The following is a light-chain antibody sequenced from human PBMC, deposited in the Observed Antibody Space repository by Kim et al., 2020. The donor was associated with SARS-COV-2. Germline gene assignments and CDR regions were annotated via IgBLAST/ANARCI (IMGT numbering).Light chain of an antibody. CDR2: QDS. CDR3: QAWDSSTAV. CDR1: KLGDKY. Sequence: SVSPGQTASITCSGDKLGDKYACWYQQKPGKSPVLVIYQDSKRPSGIPERFSGSNSGNTATLTISGTQAMDEADYYCQAWDSSTAVFGGGTQLTVL. V-gene: IGLV3-1*01. J-gene: IGLJ2*01.